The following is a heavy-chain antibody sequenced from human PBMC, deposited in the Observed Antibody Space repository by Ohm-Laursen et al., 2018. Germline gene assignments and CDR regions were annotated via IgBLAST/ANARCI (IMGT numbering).Heavy chain of an antibody. Sequence: GASVKVSCKASGFTFTSSAVQWVRQARGQRLEWIGWIVVGSGNTNYAQKFQERVTITRDMSTSTAYMELRSLRSDDTAVYYCARGPTQIAVADLWGQGTLVTVSS. V-gene: IGHV1-58*01. J-gene: IGHJ4*02. CDR2: IVVGSGNT. D-gene: IGHD6-19*01. CDR1: GFTFTSSA. CDR3: ARGPTQIAVADL.